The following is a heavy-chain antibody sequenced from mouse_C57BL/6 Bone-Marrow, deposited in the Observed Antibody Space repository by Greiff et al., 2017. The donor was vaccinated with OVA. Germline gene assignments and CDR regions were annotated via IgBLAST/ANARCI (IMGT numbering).Heavy chain of an antibody. J-gene: IGHJ4*01. CDR2: IYPRSGNT. Sequence: QVQLKESGAELARPGASVKLSCKASGYTFTSYGISWVKQRTGQGLEWIGEIYPRSGNTYYNEKFKGKATLTADKSSSTAYMELRSLTSEDSAVYVCARGYYSYYYAMDYWGQGTSVTVSS. V-gene: IGHV1-81*01. CDR1: GYTFTSYG. D-gene: IGHD2-12*01. CDR3: ARGYYSYYYAMDY.